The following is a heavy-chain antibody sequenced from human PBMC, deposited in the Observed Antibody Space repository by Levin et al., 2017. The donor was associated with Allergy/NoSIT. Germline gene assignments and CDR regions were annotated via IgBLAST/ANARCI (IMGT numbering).Heavy chain of an antibody. J-gene: IGHJ4*02. CDR3: ARHSQHYGDYRGLFDY. CDR1: GGSISSTNYY. CDR2: IYYAGST. D-gene: IGHD4-17*01. Sequence: SETLSLTCTVSGGSISSTNYYWGWIRQPPGKGLEWIGSIYYAGSTYYNPSLKSRVTISIDTSKNQFSLDLRSVTAADTAVYHCARHSQHYGDYRGLFDYWGQGTLVTVSS. V-gene: IGHV4-39*01.